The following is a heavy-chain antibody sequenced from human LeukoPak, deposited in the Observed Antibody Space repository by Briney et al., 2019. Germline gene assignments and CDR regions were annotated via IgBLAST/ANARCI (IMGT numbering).Heavy chain of an antibody. D-gene: IGHD3-3*01. CDR2: IYYSGST. Sequence: SETLSLTCTVSGGSISSYYWSWIRQPPGKGLEWIGYIYYSGSTYYNPSLKSRVTISVDTSKNQFSLKLSSVTAADTAVYYCARDRKYYDFWSGSPRYYYYYGMDVWGQGTTVTVSS. CDR1: GGSISSYY. V-gene: IGHV4-59*12. J-gene: IGHJ6*02. CDR3: ARDRKYYDFWSGSPRYYYYYGMDV.